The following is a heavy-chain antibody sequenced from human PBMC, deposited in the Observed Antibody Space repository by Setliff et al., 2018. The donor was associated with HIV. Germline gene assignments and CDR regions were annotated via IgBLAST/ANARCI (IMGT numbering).Heavy chain of an antibody. CDR2: INHSGIT. CDR3: ARVRLRVPPSIFDS. J-gene: IGHJ4*02. V-gene: IGHV4-34*01. D-gene: IGHD2-2*01. CDR1: GASFSGYY. Sequence: SETLSLTCAVYGASFSGYYWAWIRQSPGTGLEWIGEINHSGITNYNPTLKSRVTISTDTSKNQFSLRLNSVTAADKAVYYCARVRLRVPPSIFDSWGQGALVTGSS.